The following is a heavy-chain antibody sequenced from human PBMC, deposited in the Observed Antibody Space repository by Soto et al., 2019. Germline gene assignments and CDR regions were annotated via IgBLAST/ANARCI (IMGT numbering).Heavy chain of an antibody. J-gene: IGHJ3*02. D-gene: IGHD6-13*01. Sequence: SGKVSCKASGYIFTGYYIHWVRQAPGQGLEWMGWINPNSGGTHYAQKFQGWVTMTRDTSISTAYMELSRLRSDDMAVYNCARGANIAAAPQAFDIWGQGTMVTVSS. CDR1: GYIFTGYY. CDR3: ARGANIAAAPQAFDI. V-gene: IGHV1-2*04. CDR2: INPNSGGT.